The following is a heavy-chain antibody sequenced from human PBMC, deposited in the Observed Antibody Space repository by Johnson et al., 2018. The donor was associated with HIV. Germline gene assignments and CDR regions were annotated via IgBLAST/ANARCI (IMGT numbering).Heavy chain of an antibody. V-gene: IGHV3-30*04. CDR1: GFTFSGYP. CDR3: ARYPIWPGGVCWRSAFDI. J-gene: IGHJ3*02. CDR2: ISFAGTKK. Sequence: QVQLVESGGGLIHPGGSLRLSCAASGFTFSGYPMHWVRQAPGKGLEWVAVISFAGTKKNNADSVKGRFTISRDNSKNTRYVQMNSLRAEDTAVYYCARYPIWPGGVCWRSAFDIWGQGTMVTVSS. D-gene: IGHD2-8*02.